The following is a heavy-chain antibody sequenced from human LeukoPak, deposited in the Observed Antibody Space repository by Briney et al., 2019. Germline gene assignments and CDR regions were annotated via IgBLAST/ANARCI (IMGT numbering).Heavy chain of an antibody. Sequence: GGSLRLSCAASGFTFDDYAMHWVRQAPGKGLEWVSGISWNSGSIGYADSVKGRFTISRDNAKNSLYLQMNSLRAEDTAVYFCARDGERDYGDYHYYYYGMDVWGQGTTVTVSS. CDR2: ISWNSGSI. J-gene: IGHJ6*02. D-gene: IGHD4-17*01. V-gene: IGHV3-9*01. CDR1: GFTFDDYA. CDR3: ARDGERDYGDYHYYYYGMDV.